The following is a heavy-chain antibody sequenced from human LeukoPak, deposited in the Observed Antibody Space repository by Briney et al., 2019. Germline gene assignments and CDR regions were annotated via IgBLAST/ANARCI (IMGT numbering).Heavy chain of an antibody. V-gene: IGHV1-18*01. D-gene: IGHD6-13*01. J-gene: IGHJ4*02. CDR2: ISAYNGKT. Sequence: ASVKVSCKASGYTFTSYGMSWVRQAPGQGLEWMGGISAYNGKTNYAQKLQGRVTMTTDTSPSTAYMELRSLRSDDTAVYYCARLPEYSSSWYFDYWGQGTLVTVSS. CDR3: ARLPEYSSSWYFDY. CDR1: GYTFTSYG.